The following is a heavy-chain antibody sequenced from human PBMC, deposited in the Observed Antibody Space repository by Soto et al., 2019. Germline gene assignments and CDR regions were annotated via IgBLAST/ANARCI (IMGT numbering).Heavy chain of an antibody. Sequence: SSETLSLTCTVSGGSISNYDWSWIRQPPGEGLEWVGYIYNSESTNYNPSLESRVTISVDTSKNQFSLKLTSVTAADTAVCYCTRGGDAYKNGHWGQGTLVTVSS. CDR1: GGSISNYD. CDR3: TRGGDAYKNGH. J-gene: IGHJ4*02. V-gene: IGHV4-59*01. CDR2: IYNSEST. D-gene: IGHD2-21*01.